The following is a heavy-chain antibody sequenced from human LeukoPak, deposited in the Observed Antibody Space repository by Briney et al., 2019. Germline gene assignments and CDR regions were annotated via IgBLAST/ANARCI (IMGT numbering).Heavy chain of an antibody. CDR2: INPSGGST. D-gene: IGHD3-16*02. CDR3: ASSLWGELSLGDY. J-gene: IGHJ4*02. V-gene: IGHV1-46*01. Sequence: ASVKASCKASGYTFTSYYMHWVRQAPGQGLEWMGIINPSGGSTSYAQKFQGRVTMTRDTSTSTVYMELSSLRSEDTAVYYCASSLWGELSLGDYWGQGTLVTVSS. CDR1: GYTFTSYY.